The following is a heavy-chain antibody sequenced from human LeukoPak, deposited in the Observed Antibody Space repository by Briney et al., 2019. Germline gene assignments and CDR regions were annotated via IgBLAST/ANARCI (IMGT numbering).Heavy chain of an antibody. CDR1: GFTFSSYS. D-gene: IGHD1-26*01. V-gene: IGHV3-21*04. CDR3: ARANPKWYLDY. J-gene: IGHJ4*02. CDR2: ISSSSSYI. Sequence: GGSLRLSCAASGFTFSSYSMNWVRQAPGKGLEWVSSISSSSSYIYYADSVKGRFTISRDNSKNTLYLQMNSLRAEDTAVYYCARANPKWYLDYWGQGALVTVSS.